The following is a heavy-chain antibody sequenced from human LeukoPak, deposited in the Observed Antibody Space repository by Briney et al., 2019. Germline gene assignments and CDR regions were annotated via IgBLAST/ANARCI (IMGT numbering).Heavy chain of an antibody. CDR2: IIPIFGTA. CDR1: GGTFSSYA. J-gene: IGHJ4*02. CDR3: ARDRSGGWYGDY. D-gene: IGHD6-19*01. Sequence: SVKVSCKDSGGTFSSYAISWVRQAPGQGLEWMGGIIPIFGTANYAQKFQGRVTITADESTSTAYMELSSLRSEDTAVYYCARDRSGGWYGDYWGQGTLVTVSS. V-gene: IGHV1-69*13.